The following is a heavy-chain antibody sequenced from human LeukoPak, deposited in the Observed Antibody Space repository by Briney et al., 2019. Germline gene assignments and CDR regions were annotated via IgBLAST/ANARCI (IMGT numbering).Heavy chain of an antibody. CDR2: ISWNSGSI. V-gene: IGHV3-9*01. D-gene: IGHD4-23*01. CDR3: AKDMDSRMTTVVY. J-gene: IGHJ4*02. CDR1: GFTFDDYA. Sequence: EAGGSLRLSCAASGFTFDDYAMHWVRQAPGKGLEWVSGISWNSGSIGYADSVKGRFTISRDNAKNSLYLQMNSLRAEDTALYYCAKDMDSRMTTVVYWGQGTLVTVSS.